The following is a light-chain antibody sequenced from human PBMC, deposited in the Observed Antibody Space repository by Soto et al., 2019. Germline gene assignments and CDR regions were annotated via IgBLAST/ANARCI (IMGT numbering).Light chain of an antibody. V-gene: IGLV2-8*01. J-gene: IGLJ1*01. CDR3: ASYAGTKLFV. CDR1: SSDVGFYNF. Sequence: QSVLTQPPSASGSPGQSLTISCTGTSSDVGFYNFVSWYQQRPGKAPKLVNYEVTKRPSGVPDRFSGSKSGSTASLTVSGLQADDEADYYCASYAGTKLFVFGSGTKVTVL. CDR2: EVT.